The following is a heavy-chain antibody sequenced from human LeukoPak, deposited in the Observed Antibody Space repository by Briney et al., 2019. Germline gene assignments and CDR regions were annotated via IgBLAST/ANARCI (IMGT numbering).Heavy chain of an antibody. V-gene: IGHV4-34*01. Sequence: SETLSLTCAVYGGSFSGYYWSWIRQPPGKGLEWIGEINHSGSTNYNPSLKSRVTISVDTSKNQFSLKLSSVTAADTAVYYCARGPRYYYDSSGYYRDYWGQGTLVTVSS. CDR3: ARGPRYYYDSSGYYRDY. CDR1: GGSFSGYY. CDR2: INHSGST. D-gene: IGHD3-22*01. J-gene: IGHJ4*02.